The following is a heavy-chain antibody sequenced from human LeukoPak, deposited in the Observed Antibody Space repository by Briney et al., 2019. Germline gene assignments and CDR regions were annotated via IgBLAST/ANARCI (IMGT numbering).Heavy chain of an antibody. J-gene: IGHJ4*02. Sequence: GGSLRLSCAASRFTFTTFWMSWVRQAPGRGLEWVAIINQDGSDKVYVDSVKGRFTISRDNPKNSLFLQLNSLRAEDTAVYYCARATRSVDYWGQGTLVTVSS. V-gene: IGHV3-7*04. CDR3: ARATRSVDY. CDR2: INQDGSDK. CDR1: RFTFTTFW.